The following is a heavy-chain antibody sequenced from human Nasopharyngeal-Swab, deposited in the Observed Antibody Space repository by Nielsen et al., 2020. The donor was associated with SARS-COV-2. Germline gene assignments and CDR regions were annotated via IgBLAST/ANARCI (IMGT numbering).Heavy chain of an antibody. D-gene: IGHD5-18*01. CDR3: ARMDTAMLYAFDI. Sequence: SETLSLTCTVSGGSVSSGSYYWSWIRQPPGKGLEWIGYIYYSGSTYYNPSLKSRVTISVDTSKNQFSLKLSSVTAADTAVYYCARMDTAMLYAFDIWGQGTMVTVSS. CDR2: IYYSGST. J-gene: IGHJ3*02. V-gene: IGHV4-61*01. CDR1: GGSVSSGSYY.